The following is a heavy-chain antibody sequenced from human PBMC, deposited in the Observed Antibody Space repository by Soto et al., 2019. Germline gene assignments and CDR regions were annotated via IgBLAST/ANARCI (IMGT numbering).Heavy chain of an antibody. J-gene: IGHJ4*02. CDR1: GYTFTSYA. Sequence: QVQLVQSGAEVKKPGASVKVSCKASGYTFTSYAMHWVRQAPGQRLEWMGWINAGNGNTKYSQKFQGRVTITRDTSASTAYMELSSLRSEDTAVYYCARAYYYDSSGYYPHLPIDYWGQGTLVTVSS. D-gene: IGHD3-22*01. CDR2: INAGNGNT. V-gene: IGHV1-3*01. CDR3: ARAYYYDSSGYYPHLPIDY.